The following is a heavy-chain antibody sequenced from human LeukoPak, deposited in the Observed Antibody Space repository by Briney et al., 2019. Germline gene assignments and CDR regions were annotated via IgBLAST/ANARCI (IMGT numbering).Heavy chain of an antibody. Sequence: GGSLRLSCAAPGFTFSSYWMSWVRQAPGKGLEWVANIKQDGSEKYYVDSVKGRFTISRDNAKNSLYLQMNSLRAEDTAVYYCAREATAGIYYDSSGYLNWGQGTLVTVSS. V-gene: IGHV3-7*01. D-gene: IGHD3-22*01. J-gene: IGHJ4*02. CDR2: IKQDGSEK. CDR3: AREATAGIYYDSSGYLN. CDR1: GFTFSSYW.